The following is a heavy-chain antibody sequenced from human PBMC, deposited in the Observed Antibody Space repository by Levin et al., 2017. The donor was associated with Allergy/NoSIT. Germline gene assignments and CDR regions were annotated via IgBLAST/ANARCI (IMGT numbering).Heavy chain of an antibody. CDR1: GFSFVTYE. CDR2: INEDSDTI. D-gene: IGHD3-3*01. J-gene: IGHJ4*02. V-gene: IGHV3-48*03. CDR3: ASGPISDY. Sequence: GGSLRLSCEASGFSFVTYEMTWVRQAPGKGMEWIACINEDSDTIYYADSVKGRFTISRDNAKNSLSLQMDTLRAEDTAVYYCASGPISDYWGRGAQVTVSS.